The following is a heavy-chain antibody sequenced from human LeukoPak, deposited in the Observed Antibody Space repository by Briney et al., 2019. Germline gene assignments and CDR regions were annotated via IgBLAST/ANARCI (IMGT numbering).Heavy chain of an antibody. CDR3: ARLGVWGSASGWYYYYMDV. D-gene: IGHD3-16*01. J-gene: IGHJ6*03. Sequence: SETLSLTCTVSGGSISSYSWTWIRQPPGKGLEWIGYIHTGGSTNYNPSLKSRVTISVDTSENQFSLKLSSVTAADTAAYYCARLGVWGSASGWYYYYMDVWGRGTTVTVSS. CDR1: GGSISSYS. V-gene: IGHV4-4*09. CDR2: IHTGGST.